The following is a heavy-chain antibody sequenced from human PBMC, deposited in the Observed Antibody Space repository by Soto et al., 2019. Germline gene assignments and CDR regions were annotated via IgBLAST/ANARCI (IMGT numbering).Heavy chain of an antibody. J-gene: IGHJ4*02. D-gene: IGHD5-12*01. V-gene: IGHV3-23*01. Sequence: EVQLLESGGGLVQPGGSLRLSCAASGFTFSIYAMSWVRQAPGKGLEWVSAISGSGGSTYYADSVKGRFTISRDNSKNTLYLQMNSLRAEDTAVYYCAKVGAVATVMDYWGQGTLVTVSS. CDR1: GFTFSIYA. CDR2: ISGSGGST. CDR3: AKVGAVATVMDY.